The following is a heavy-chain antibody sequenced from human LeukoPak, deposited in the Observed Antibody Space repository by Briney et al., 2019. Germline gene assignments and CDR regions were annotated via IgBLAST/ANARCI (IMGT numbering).Heavy chain of an antibody. D-gene: IGHD5-18*01. J-gene: IGHJ4*02. CDR2: IYYSGST. V-gene: IGHV4-39*07. Sequence: SETLSLTCTVSGGSISSSSYYWGWIRQPPGKGLEWIGSIYYSGSTYYNPSLKSRVTISVDTSKNQFSLKLSSMTAADTAVYYCVRVFGYSYGYVDYWGQGTLVTVSS. CDR1: GGSISSSSYY. CDR3: VRVFGYSYGYVDY.